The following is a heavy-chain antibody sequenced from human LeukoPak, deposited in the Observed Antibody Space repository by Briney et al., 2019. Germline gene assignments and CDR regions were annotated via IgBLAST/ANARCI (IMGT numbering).Heavy chain of an antibody. D-gene: IGHD1-26*01. V-gene: IGHV3-15*01. CDR2: IKSNTDGETT. CDR1: GFTFRNAW. CDR3: TAIGSYGSLFDY. Sequence: GGSLRLSCAASGFTFRNAWMSWVRQAPGRGLEWVGRIKSNTDGETTDYAAPVKGRFTVSRDDSKDTLYLQMNSLKTEDTAVYFCTAIGSYGSLFDYWGQGTLVTVSS. J-gene: IGHJ4*02.